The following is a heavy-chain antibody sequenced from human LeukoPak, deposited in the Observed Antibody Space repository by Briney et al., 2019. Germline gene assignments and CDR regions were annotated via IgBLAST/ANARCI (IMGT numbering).Heavy chain of an antibody. CDR3: AGQDYYGSGSSN. CDR1: GGSISSYY. J-gene: IGHJ4*02. V-gene: IGHV4-59*01. Sequence: EPSETLSLTCTVSGGSISSYYWSWIRQPPGKGLEWIGYIYYSGSTNYNPSLKSRVTISVDTSKNQFSLKLSSVTAADTAVYYCAGQDYYGSGSSNWGQGTLVTVSS. CDR2: IYYSGST. D-gene: IGHD3-10*01.